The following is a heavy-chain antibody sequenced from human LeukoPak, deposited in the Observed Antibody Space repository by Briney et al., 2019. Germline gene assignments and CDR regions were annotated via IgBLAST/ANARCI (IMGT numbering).Heavy chain of an antibody. V-gene: IGHV3-30*03. CDR1: GFTFSSYG. Sequence: PGGSLRLSCAASGFTFSSYGMHWVRQAPGKGLEWVAVISYDGSNKYYADSVKGRFTISRDNSKNTLYLQMSSLKTEDTAVYYCTTRNFRGVRDAFDIWGQGTMVTVSS. D-gene: IGHD3-10*01. CDR2: ISYDGSNK. J-gene: IGHJ3*02. CDR3: TTRNFRGVRDAFDI.